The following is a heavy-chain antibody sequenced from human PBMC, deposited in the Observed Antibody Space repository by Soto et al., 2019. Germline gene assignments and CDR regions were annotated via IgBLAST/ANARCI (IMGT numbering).Heavy chain of an antibody. Sequence: GSRLLSCAASGFTFSNYAMNWVRQAPGKGLERVSAISVSGGSTYYADSVKGRFTISRDNSKNTLYLQMNSLRAEDTAIYYCAKARDTTIFGVVFDYWGQGAPVTVYS. J-gene: IGHJ4*02. CDR3: AKARDTTIFGVVFDY. CDR1: GFTFSNYA. D-gene: IGHD3-3*02. CDR2: ISVSGGST. V-gene: IGHV3-23*01.